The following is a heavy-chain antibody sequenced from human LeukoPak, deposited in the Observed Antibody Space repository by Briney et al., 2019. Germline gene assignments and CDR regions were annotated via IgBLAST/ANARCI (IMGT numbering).Heavy chain of an antibody. V-gene: IGHV4-61*02. D-gene: IGHD3-22*01. CDR2: IYTSGST. Sequence: PSETLSLTCTVSGNSISSGDNYWSWIRQPAGKGLEWIGRIYTSGSTNYNPSLKSRVTMSVDTSKNQFSLKLSSVTAADTAVYFCARDTYYYDSSGYSNYMDVWGKGTTVTISS. CDR1: GNSISSGDNY. CDR3: ARDTYYYDSSGYSNYMDV. J-gene: IGHJ6*03.